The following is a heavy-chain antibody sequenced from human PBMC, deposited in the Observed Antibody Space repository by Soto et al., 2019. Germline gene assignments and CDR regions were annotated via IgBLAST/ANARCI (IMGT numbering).Heavy chain of an antibody. V-gene: IGHV3-23*01. CDR1: GFTFSSYA. Sequence: GGSLRLSCAASGFTFSSYAMSWVRQAPGKGLEWVSAITGGGGSTYHADSVKGRFTISRDNSKNTLYLQMNSLRVEDAAVYYCAKGSSGSRPYYFDYWGRGTLVTVSS. D-gene: IGHD3-22*01. CDR3: AKGSSGSRPYYFDY. CDR2: ITGGGGST. J-gene: IGHJ4*02.